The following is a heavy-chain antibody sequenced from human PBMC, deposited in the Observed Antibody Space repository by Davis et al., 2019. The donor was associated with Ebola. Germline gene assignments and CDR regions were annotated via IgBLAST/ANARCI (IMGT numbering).Heavy chain of an antibody. CDR3: ARVVGAYSWYFDL. Sequence: PGGSLRLSCAASGFTFNTHSMTWVRQAPGKGLEWISYISSSSRTIYYADSVKGRFTISRDNAKNSLYLQMNSLRDEDTAVYYCARVVGAYSWYFDLWGRGTPVTVPS. CDR2: ISSSSRTI. CDR1: GFTFNTHS. V-gene: IGHV3-48*02. D-gene: IGHD1-26*01. J-gene: IGHJ2*01.